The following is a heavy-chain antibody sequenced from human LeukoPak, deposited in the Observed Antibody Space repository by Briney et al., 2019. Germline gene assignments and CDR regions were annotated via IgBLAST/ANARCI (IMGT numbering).Heavy chain of an antibody. CDR2: IKQDGSEK. D-gene: IGHD2-21*01. CDR3: ATARGGGAYGKDAFDI. CDR1: GFAFNSYG. V-gene: IGHV3-7*01. J-gene: IGHJ3*02. Sequence: GGSLRLSCAASGFAFNSYGMSWVRQAPGQGLEWVANIKQDGSEKYYVDSVKGRFTISRDNAKNSLYLQMNSLRAEDTAVYYCATARGGGAYGKDAFDIWGQGTMVTVSS.